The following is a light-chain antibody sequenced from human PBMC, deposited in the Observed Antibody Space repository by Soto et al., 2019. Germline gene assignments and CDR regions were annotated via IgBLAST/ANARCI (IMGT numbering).Light chain of an antibody. Sequence: EIVLTQSPGTLSLSPGERATLSCRASQSVNSNYLAWYQRKPGQAPRLRIYGASNRATDIPYRFSASGSGKDFTLTITRLEAEEFEVYYCQQYDSTPPTFGQVTKVEVK. CDR3: QQYDSTPPT. J-gene: IGKJ1*01. CDR1: QSVNSNY. V-gene: IGKV3-20*01. CDR2: GAS.